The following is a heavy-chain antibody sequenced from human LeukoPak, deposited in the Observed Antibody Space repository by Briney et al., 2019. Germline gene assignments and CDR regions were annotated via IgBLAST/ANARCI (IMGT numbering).Heavy chain of an antibody. CDR3: ASAATAEDAFDI. J-gene: IGHJ3*02. V-gene: IGHV4-34*01. CDR2: INHSGST. Sequence: SETLSLTCAVYGGSFSDYYWNWIRQPPGKGLEWIGEINHSGSTNYNPSLKSRVTISVDTSKNQFSLKLSSVTAADTAVYYCASAATAEDAFDIWGQGTMVTVSS. D-gene: IGHD6-25*01. CDR1: GGSFSDYY.